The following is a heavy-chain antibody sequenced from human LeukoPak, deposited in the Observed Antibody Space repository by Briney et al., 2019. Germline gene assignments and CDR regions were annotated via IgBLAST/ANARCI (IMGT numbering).Heavy chain of an antibody. CDR1: GYTFTGYY. Sequence: ASVKVSCKASGYTFTGYYMHWVRQAPAQGLEWMGWINPNSGGTNYAQKFQGRVTMTRDTSISTAYMELSRLRSDDTAVYYCARDRGQQWLRNHYYYYYYMDVWGKGTTVTVSS. CDR3: ARDRGQQWLRNHYYYYYYMDV. CDR2: INPNSGGT. J-gene: IGHJ6*03. V-gene: IGHV1-2*02. D-gene: IGHD5-12*01.